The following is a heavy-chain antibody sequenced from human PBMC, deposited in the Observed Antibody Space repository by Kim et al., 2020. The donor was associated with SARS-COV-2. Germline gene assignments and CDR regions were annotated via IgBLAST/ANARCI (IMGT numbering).Heavy chain of an antibody. Sequence: GGSLRLSCAASGFTFSSYGMHWVRQAPGKGLEWVAVISYDGSNKYYADSVKGRFTISRDNSKNTLYLQMNSLRAEDTAVYYCTAWGHGFGEPSFDYWGQG. V-gene: IGHV3-30*03. J-gene: IGHJ4*02. D-gene: IGHD3-10*01. CDR2: ISYDGSNK. CDR3: TAWGHGFGEPSFDY. CDR1: GFTFSSYG.